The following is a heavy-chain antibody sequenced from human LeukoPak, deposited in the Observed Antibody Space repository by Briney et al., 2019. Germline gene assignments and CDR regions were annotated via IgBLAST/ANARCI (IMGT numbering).Heavy chain of an antibody. J-gene: IGHJ6*03. CDR3: ARDLSTTGLVPHYYYYMDV. D-gene: IGHD1-1*01. Sequence: SSVKVSCKASGGTFSSYAISWVRQAPGQGLEWMGGIIPIFGTANYAQKFQGRVTITADESTSTAYMELSSLRSEDTAVYYGARDLSTTGLVPHYYYYMDVWGKGTTVTVSS. V-gene: IGHV1-69*01. CDR1: GGTFSSYA. CDR2: IIPIFGTA.